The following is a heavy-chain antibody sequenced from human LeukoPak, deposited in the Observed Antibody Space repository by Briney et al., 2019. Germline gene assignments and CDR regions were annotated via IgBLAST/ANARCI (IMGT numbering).Heavy chain of an antibody. V-gene: IGHV4-61*05. CDR2: IYYSGST. CDR3: ARVGGMRVSAADY. J-gene: IGHJ4*02. D-gene: IGHD3-16*01. Sequence: SETLSLTCTVSGGSINRSSYFWGWIRQPPGKGLEWIGYIYYSGSTNYNPSLKSRVTISVDTSKNQFSLKLSSVTAADTAVYYCARVGGMRVSAADYWGQGTLVTVSS. CDR1: GGSINRSSYF.